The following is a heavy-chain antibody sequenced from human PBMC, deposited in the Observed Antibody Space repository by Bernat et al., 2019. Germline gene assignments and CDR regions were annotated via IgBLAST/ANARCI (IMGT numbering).Heavy chain of an antibody. CDR2: INHSGIT. J-gene: IGHJ6*03. D-gene: IGHD2-8*02. CDR1: GGSFSDYY. CDR3: AGRVSDTGYYYYHLDV. Sequence: VQLQQWGAGLLKPSETLSLTCAVYGGSFSDYYWTWIRQPPGKGLEWIGEINHSGITNYNPSLRSRVTISRETDKNQVSLKLYSVTAADRAVYYCAGRVSDTGYYYYHLDVWGKGTTVTVSS. V-gene: IGHV4-34*01.